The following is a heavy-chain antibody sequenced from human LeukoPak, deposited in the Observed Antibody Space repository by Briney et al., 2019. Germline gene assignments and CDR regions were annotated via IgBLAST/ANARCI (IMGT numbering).Heavy chain of an antibody. D-gene: IGHD3-22*01. CDR2: INPDGSTT. Sequence: GGSLRLSCAASGFTFTNYWMFWVRQAPGKGLVWVSGINPDGSTTTYADSVKGRFTISRDNAKNTVYLQMNSLRVEDTAVYYCARVYETNGYLYWGQGSLVTVSS. CDR3: ARVYETNGYLY. V-gene: IGHV3-74*01. J-gene: IGHJ4*02. CDR1: GFTFTNYW.